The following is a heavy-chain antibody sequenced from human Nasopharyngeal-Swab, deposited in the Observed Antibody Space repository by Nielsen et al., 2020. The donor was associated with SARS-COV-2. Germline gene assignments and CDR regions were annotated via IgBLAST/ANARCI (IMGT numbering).Heavy chain of an antibody. D-gene: IGHD3-10*01. CDR2: ISANTLYT. CDR3: AKDLQWFGELSDYMDV. J-gene: IGHJ6*03. V-gene: IGHV3-23*01. Sequence: VRQMPGKGPEWVSVISANTLYTFYADSVKGRFTISRDNSKNTLYLQMNSLRAEDTAVYYCAKDLQWFGELSDYMDVWGKGTTVTVSS.